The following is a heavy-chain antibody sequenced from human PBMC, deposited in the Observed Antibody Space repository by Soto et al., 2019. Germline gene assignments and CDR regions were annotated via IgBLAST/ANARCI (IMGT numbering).Heavy chain of an antibody. J-gene: IGHJ5*02. D-gene: IGHD2-2*02. V-gene: IGHV1-18*01. CDR2: IGPSSGNT. Sequence: ASVKVSCKASGYTFTSYTISWVRQAPGQGLEWVGWIGPSSGNTDFARNLRDRITMTTDTSTSTAYMELRSLRSDDTAVYYCAKGDNLGPYTGYAFDPWGQGTLVTVSS. CDR1: GYTFTSYT. CDR3: AKGDNLGPYTGYAFDP.